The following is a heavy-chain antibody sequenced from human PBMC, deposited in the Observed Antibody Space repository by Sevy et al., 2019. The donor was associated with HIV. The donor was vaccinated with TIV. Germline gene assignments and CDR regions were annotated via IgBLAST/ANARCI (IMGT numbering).Heavy chain of an antibody. J-gene: IGHJ4*02. CDR2: IKFDGSEK. Sequence: GGSLRLSCAAPGFIFSGYWMTWVRQAPGKGLEWVANIKFDGSEKYYVDSVKCRFTISRDNAKNSLFLQMNSLRAADTAVYYCARGRYCSGGGCYIDYWGQGTLVTVSS. CDR1: GFIFSGYW. D-gene: IGHD2-15*01. V-gene: IGHV3-7*01. CDR3: ARGRYCSGGGCYIDY.